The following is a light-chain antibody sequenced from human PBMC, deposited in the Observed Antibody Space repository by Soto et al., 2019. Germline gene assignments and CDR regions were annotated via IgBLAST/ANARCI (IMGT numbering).Light chain of an antibody. Sequence: DIQMTQSPSSLSASVGDRVTITCQASQDITNDLNWYQQKPGKAPKVLIYEASNLETGVPSRFSGSETGTDFTFTISSLQPEDIATYFCQRYDNVPLTFGGGTKLEIK. V-gene: IGKV1-33*01. CDR3: QRYDNVPLT. CDR1: QDITND. J-gene: IGKJ4*01. CDR2: EAS.